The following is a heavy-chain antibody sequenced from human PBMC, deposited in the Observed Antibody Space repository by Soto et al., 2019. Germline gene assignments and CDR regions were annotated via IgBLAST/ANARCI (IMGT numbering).Heavy chain of an antibody. J-gene: IGHJ6*02. Sequence: PSETLSLTCAVYGGSFSGYYWSWIRQPPGKGLEWIGEINHSGSTNYNPSLKSRVTISVDTSKNQFSLKLSSVTAADTAAYYCARGIAALYYYYGMDVWGQGTTVTVSS. D-gene: IGHD6-6*01. CDR2: INHSGST. V-gene: IGHV4-34*01. CDR3: ARGIAALYYYYGMDV. CDR1: GGSFSGYY.